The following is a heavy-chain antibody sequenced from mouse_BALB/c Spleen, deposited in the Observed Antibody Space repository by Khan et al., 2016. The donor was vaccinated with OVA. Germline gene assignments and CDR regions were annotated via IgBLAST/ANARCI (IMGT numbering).Heavy chain of an antibody. D-gene: IGHD2-12*01. CDR3: ARGGAAYYRIDGGAMDY. J-gene: IGHJ4*01. CDR2: INTHSGVP. Sequence: QIQLVQSGPELKKPGETVRISCKASGYTFTNAGMQWVQKMPGKGLKWIGWINTHSGVPKYAEDFKGRFAFSLETSASTVYLQITNLKNEDTATYFCARGGAAYYRIDGGAMDYWGQGTSVTVSS. CDR1: GYTFTNAG. V-gene: IGHV9-4*02.